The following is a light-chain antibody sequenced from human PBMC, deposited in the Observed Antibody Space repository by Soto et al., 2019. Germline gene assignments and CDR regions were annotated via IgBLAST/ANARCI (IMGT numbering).Light chain of an antibody. V-gene: IGLV5-45*01. CDR3: MIWHSSAFV. CDR1: SGINVGTYR. CDR2: YKSDSDK. J-gene: IGLJ1*01. Sequence: QPVLTQPASLSASPGASASLTCTLRSGINVGTYRIYWYQQKPGSPPQYLLRYKSDSDKQQGSGVPSRFSGSKDASANAGMLLISGLQSEDEADYYCMIWHSSAFVFGTGTKVTVL.